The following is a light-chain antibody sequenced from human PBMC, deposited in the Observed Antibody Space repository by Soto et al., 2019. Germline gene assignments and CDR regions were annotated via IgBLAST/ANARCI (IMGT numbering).Light chain of an antibody. V-gene: IGKV3-11*01. J-gene: IGKJ5*01. CDR1: LNVNSY. Sequence: VLTQSPATLSLSPGERATLSCRAGLNVNSYLAWYQQKPGQAPRLLIYDASNRAAGIPARFSGSGSGTDSTLTISSLEPEDFAIYYCQQRQYWPPITFGQGTRLEIK. CDR3: QQRQYWPPIT. CDR2: DAS.